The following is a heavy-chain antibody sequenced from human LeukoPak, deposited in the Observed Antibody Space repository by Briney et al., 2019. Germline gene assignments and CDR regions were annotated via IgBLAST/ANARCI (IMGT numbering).Heavy chain of an antibody. CDR1: GGSISSYY. D-gene: IGHD4-23*01. CDR2: IYYSGST. Sequence: SETLSLTCTVSGGSISSYYWSWIRQPPGKGLEWIGYIYYSGSTNYNPSLKSRVTIPVETSKNQFSLKLSSVTAADTAVYYCARGSPTFVVTLWGQGTLVTVSS. CDR3: ARGSPTFVVTL. J-gene: IGHJ4*02. V-gene: IGHV4-59*08.